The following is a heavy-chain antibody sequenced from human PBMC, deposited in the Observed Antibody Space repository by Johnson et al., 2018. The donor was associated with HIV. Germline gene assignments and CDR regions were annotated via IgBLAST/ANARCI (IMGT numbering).Heavy chain of an antibody. D-gene: IGHD2-15*01. V-gene: IGHV3-30*03. CDR2: ISHDGSHK. CDR1: GFTFSS. Sequence: QVQLVESGGGVVQPGRSLRLSCAASGFTFSSMHWDRQAPGKGLEWVAVISHDGSHKYYADSVKGRFSLSRDISKNMLYLQMHSLRAEDTAVYYCARVHIYCSGGSCYHLEHPFIWGQGTMVIVSS. CDR3: ARVHIYCSGGSCYHLEHPFI. J-gene: IGHJ3*02.